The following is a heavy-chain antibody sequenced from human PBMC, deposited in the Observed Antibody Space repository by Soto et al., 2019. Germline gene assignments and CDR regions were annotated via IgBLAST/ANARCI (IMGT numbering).Heavy chain of an antibody. J-gene: IGHJ4*02. D-gene: IGHD3-3*01. CDR2: IIPIFGTA. V-gene: IGHV1-69*06. Sequence: QVQLVQSGAEVKKPGSSVKVSCKASGGTFSSYAISWVRQAPGQGLEWMGGIIPIFGTANYAQKFQGRVTITADKSTSTDYMELSSLRSEDTAVYYCARPSVDSLYYDFWSGPFDYWGQGTLVTVSS. CDR1: GGTFSSYA. CDR3: ARPSVDSLYYDFWSGPFDY.